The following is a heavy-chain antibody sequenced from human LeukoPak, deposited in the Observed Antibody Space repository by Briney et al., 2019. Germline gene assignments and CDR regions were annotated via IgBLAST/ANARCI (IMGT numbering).Heavy chain of an antibody. V-gene: IGHV3-9*01. D-gene: IGHD2-15*01. CDR2: ISWNSGSI. CDR3: AKSLGVRSDRHGMDV. J-gene: IGHJ6*02. CDR1: GITLSNYG. Sequence: GGSLRLSCAVSGITLSNYGMSWVRQAPGKGLEWVSGISWNSGSIGYADSVKGRFTISRDNAKNSLYLQMNSLRPEDTALYYCAKSLGVRSDRHGMDVWGQGTTVTVSS.